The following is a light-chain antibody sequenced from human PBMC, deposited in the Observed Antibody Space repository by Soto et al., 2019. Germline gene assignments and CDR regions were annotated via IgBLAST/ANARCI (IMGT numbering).Light chain of an antibody. CDR1: SADVGSYNL. J-gene: IGLJ2*01. CDR3: CSYAGSSTHVV. CDR2: EVS. Sequence: QSALTQPASVSGSPGQSITISCTGTSADVGSYNLVSWYQQHPGKAPNLMIYEVSKRPSGVSNRFSGSKSGNTASLTISGLQAEDEADYSCCSYAGSSTHVVFGGGTKLTVL. V-gene: IGLV2-23*02.